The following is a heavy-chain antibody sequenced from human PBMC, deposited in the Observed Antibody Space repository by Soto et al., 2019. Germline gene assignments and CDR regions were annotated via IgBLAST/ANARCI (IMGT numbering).Heavy chain of an antibody. J-gene: IGHJ4*02. CDR1: GFTFSSYA. CDR3: AKIKELDDYIWGSYRYTRPLQPHFDY. D-gene: IGHD3-16*02. Sequence: GGSLRLSCAASGFTFSSYAMSWVRQAPGKGLEWVSAISGSGGSTYYADSVKGRFTISRDNSKNTLYLQMNSLRAEDTAVYYCAKIKELDDYIWGSYRYTRPLQPHFDYWGQGTLVTVSS. V-gene: IGHV3-23*01. CDR2: ISGSGGST.